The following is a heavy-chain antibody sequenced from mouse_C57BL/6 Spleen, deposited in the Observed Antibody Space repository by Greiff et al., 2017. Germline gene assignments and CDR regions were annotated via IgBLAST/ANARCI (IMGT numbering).Heavy chain of an antibody. CDR3: ARNYYGSSYFDY. J-gene: IGHJ2*01. CDR2: IWSGGST. Sequence: VQLQQSGPGLVQPSQSLSITCTVSGFSLTSYGVHWVRQSPGKGLEWLGVIWSGGSTDYNAAFISRLSISKDNSKSQVFFKMNSLQASDTAIYYCARNYYGSSYFDYWGQGTTLTVSS. CDR1: GFSLTSYG. D-gene: IGHD1-1*01. V-gene: IGHV2-2*02.